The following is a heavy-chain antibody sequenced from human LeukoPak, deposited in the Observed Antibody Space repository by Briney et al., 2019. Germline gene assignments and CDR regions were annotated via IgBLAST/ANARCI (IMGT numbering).Heavy chain of an antibody. V-gene: IGHV3-74*01. J-gene: IGHJ4*02. CDR2: INPDGSTI. CDR1: GFTFSNYW. CDR3: AKAHYYGSGSYLGVDY. D-gene: IGHD3-10*01. Sequence: SGGSLRLSCAASGFTFSNYWVHWVRQAPGKGLVWVSRINPDGSTINYADSVKGRFTISRDNSKNTLYLQMNSLRAEDTAVYYCAKAHYYGSGSYLGVDYWGQGTLVTVSS.